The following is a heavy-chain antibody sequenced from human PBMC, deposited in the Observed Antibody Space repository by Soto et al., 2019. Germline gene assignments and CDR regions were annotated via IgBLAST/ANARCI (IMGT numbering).Heavy chain of an antibody. D-gene: IGHD3-3*01. V-gene: IGHV4-30-2*01. CDR2: IYQSGST. J-gene: IGHJ6*02. Sequence: QLQLQESGSGLVKPSQTLSLTCAVSGVSISSDGYSWSWIRQPPGKGLEWIGFIYQSGSTYYNPSLKSRGTMSVDRSKNQFSLKLTSVTAADTAVYYCAGAYYDFWTSYHYGMDVWGQGTTVTVSS. CDR1: GVSISSDGYS. CDR3: AGAYYDFWTSYHYGMDV.